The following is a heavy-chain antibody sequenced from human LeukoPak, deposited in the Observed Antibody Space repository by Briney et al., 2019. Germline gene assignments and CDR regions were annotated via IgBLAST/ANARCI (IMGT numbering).Heavy chain of an antibody. V-gene: IGHV3-7*01. Sequence: AGGSLRLSCAASGFTFSSYTMNWVRQAPGKGLEWVANINEDGGERHYVDSVKGRFTISRDNAKNSLYLQMNSLRAEDTAVYYCARGGNLENWGGGTLVTVSS. CDR1: GFTFSSYT. D-gene: IGHD1-14*01. J-gene: IGHJ4*02. CDR3: ARGGNLEN. CDR2: INEDGGER.